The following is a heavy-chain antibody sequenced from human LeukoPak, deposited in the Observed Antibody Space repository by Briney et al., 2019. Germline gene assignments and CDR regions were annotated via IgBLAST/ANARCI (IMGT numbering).Heavy chain of an antibody. CDR3: ARGLSSGWSSY. V-gene: IGHV3-23*01. Sequence: PGGSLRLSCAASGFTFSSYAMSWVRQAPGKGLEWVSAISSSGGSTYYADSVKGRFTISRDNSKNTLYLQMNCLRAEDTAVYYCARGLSSGWSSYWGQGTLVTVSS. J-gene: IGHJ4*02. D-gene: IGHD6-19*01. CDR2: ISSSGGST. CDR1: GFTFSSYA.